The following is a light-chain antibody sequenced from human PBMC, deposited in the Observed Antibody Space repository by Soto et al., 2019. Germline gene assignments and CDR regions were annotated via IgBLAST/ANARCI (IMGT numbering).Light chain of an antibody. CDR3: QQYAASPRT. CDR1: QSIGNNY. J-gene: IGKJ1*01. CDR2: GAS. V-gene: IGKV3-20*01. Sequence: EIVLTKSPGTLSLSPRERATLSCRASQSIGNNYLAWYQHKPGQAPRLLIYGASNRAPGSPDRFSGSGSGTDFTLTIRRLEPEDFAIYYCQQYAASPRTFGQGTQVEVK.